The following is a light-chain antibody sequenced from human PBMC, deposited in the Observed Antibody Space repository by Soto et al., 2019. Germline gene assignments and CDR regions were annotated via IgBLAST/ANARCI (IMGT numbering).Light chain of an antibody. CDR2: DNN. V-gene: IGLV1-51*01. CDR1: SSNIGNNY. J-gene: IGLJ1*01. CDR3: GTWDSSLSAYV. Sequence: QSVLTQPPSVSAAPGQKVTISCSGSSSNIGNNYVSWYQQLPGTAPKLLIYDNNKRPSGIPDRFSDSKSGTSATLGITGLQTGDEADYYCGTWDSSLSAYVFGTGTKRTVL.